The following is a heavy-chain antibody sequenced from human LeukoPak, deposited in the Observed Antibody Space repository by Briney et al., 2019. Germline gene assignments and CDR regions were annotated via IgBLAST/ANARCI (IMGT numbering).Heavy chain of an antibody. CDR1: GFTFSSYA. V-gene: IGHV3-23*01. J-gene: IGHJ3*02. D-gene: IGHD2-15*01. CDR3: AKEDLIVVVVAATRGAFDI. Sequence: GGSLRLSCAASGFTFSSYAMSWVRQAPGKGLEWGSAISGSGGSTYYADSVKGRFTISRDNSKNTLYLQMNSLRAEDTAVYYCAKEDLIVVVVAATRGAFDIWGQGTMVTVSS. CDR2: ISGSGGST.